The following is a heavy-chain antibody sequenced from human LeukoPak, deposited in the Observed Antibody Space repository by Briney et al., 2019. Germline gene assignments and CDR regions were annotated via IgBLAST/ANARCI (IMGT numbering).Heavy chain of an antibody. V-gene: IGHV3-23*01. CDR1: EFTFNSYS. J-gene: IGHJ4*02. Sequence: GGSLRLSCAASEFTFNSYSMSGGRQAPGKGLEWVSAISGGCANTYYADSVKGRFTISRDISKNTLYLQMNCLRAEDTAVYYCAKSSPYSATHFDYWGQGTLVTVSS. CDR3: AKSSPYSATHFDY. CDR2: ISGGCANT. D-gene: IGHD1-26*01.